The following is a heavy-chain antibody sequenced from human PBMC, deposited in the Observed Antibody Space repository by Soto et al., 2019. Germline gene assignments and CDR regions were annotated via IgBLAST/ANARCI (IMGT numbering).Heavy chain of an antibody. CDR1: GYSFTSYW. CDR3: ATTPTVVVAATFDY. CDR2: IDPSDSYT. J-gene: IGHJ4*02. Sequence: PGESLKISCKGSGYSFTSYWISWVRQMPGKGLEWMGRIDPSDSYTNYSPSFQGHVTISADKSISTAYLQWSSLKASDTAMYYCATTPTVVVAATFDYWGQGTLVTVSS. D-gene: IGHD2-15*01. V-gene: IGHV5-10-1*01.